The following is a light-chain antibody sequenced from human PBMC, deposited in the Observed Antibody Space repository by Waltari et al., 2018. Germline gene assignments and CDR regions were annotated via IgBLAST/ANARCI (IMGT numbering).Light chain of an antibody. V-gene: IGLV3-21*04. J-gene: IGLJ2*01. CDR2: YDN. Sequence: SYVLTQTPSLSVAPGETVRISWGGIDIGCKSVHWYQQKAGQAPELVISYDNDRPSGIPERFSGSNSGNTAILTISRVEAGDEADYYFQVWDRGGFFGGGTKVTVL. CDR3: QVWDRGGF. CDR1: DIGCKS.